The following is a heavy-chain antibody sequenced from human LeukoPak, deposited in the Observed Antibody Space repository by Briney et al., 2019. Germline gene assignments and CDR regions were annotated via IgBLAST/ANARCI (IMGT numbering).Heavy chain of an antibody. CDR1: GFTFSDYA. Sequence: GRSLRLSCAASGFTFSDYAVHWVRQAPGKGLEWVAVISYDGGNKYYADSVKGRFTISRDNSKNTLYLQVNSLGVEDTAVYYCARGGGRSVWFYYFDYWGQGTLVTVSS. CDR3: ARGGGRSVWFYYFDY. CDR2: ISYDGGNK. J-gene: IGHJ4*02. D-gene: IGHD6-19*01. V-gene: IGHV3-30*01.